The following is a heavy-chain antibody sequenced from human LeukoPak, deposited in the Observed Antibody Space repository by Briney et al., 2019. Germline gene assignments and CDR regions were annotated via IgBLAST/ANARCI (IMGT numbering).Heavy chain of an antibody. J-gene: IGHJ4*02. CDR3: AKDYSSSF. Sequence: GSLRLSCTVSSFTLSTFAMSWVRQAPGKGLEWVAGISGSGDTTYYAESVKGRFTISRDNSRTTLYLQMNRLRAEDTAIYYCAKDYSSSFWGQGTLVTVS. V-gene: IGHV3-23*01. CDR2: ISGSGDTT. CDR1: SFTLSTFA. D-gene: IGHD6-6*01.